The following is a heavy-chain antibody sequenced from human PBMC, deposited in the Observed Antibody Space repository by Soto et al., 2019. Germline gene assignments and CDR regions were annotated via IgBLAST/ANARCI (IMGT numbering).Heavy chain of an antibody. Sequence: PGESLKISCKGSGYSFTSYWIGRVRPMPGKGLEWMGIIYPGDSDTRYRPSFQGQVTISADKSISTAYLQWSSLKASDTAMYYCARLSTDMTTEAVGAFDIWGQGTMVTVSS. CDR1: GYSFTSYW. CDR2: IYPGDSDT. V-gene: IGHV5-51*01. D-gene: IGHD4-4*01. J-gene: IGHJ3*02. CDR3: ARLSTDMTTEAVGAFDI.